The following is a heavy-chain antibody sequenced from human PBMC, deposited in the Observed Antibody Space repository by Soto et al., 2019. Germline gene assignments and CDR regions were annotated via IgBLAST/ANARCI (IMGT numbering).Heavy chain of an antibody. J-gene: IGHJ4*02. Sequence: GGSLRLSCAAAGFTFGNYWMHWVRQAPGKGLEWGSRMNSDGSTTNYADSVKGRFTVSRDNAKNTLYLQMNSLRAEDTAVSYCATAEVDYWGPGTLVTVSS. V-gene: IGHV3-74*01. CDR3: ATAEVDY. CDR2: MNSDGSTT. CDR1: GFTFGNYW.